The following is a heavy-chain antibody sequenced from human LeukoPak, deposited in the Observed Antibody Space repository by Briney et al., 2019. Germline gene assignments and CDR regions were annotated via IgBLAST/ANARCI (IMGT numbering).Heavy chain of an antibody. CDR2: ISYDGSNK. D-gene: IGHD4-17*01. Sequence: GGSLRLSCAASGFTFSSYAMHWVRQAPGKGLEWVAVISYDGSNKYYADSVKGRFTISRDNSKNTLYLQMNSLRAEDTAVYYCAKEGGGLTTVTTKPRNWYFDLWGRGTLVTVSS. CDR1: GFTFSSYA. J-gene: IGHJ2*01. CDR3: AKEGGGLTTVTTKPRNWYFDL. V-gene: IGHV3-30*04.